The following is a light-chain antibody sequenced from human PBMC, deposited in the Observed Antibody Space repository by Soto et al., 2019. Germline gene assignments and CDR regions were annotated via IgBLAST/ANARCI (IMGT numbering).Light chain of an antibody. CDR1: QSVSSS. CDR3: QQRYSWLRV. J-gene: IGKJ1*01. CDR2: SGY. V-gene: IGKV3-11*01. Sequence: EFVLTQSPGTLSFSPGERATLSCRASQSVSSSVAWYQHKPGQSPRLVVYSGYKRSPGIPARFSGSGSGTDFTLTISSLESDDFAIYYCQQRYSWLRVFGPGTKVDIK.